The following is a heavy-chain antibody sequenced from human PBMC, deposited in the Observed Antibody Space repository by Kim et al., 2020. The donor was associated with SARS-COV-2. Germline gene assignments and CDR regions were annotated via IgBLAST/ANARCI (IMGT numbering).Heavy chain of an antibody. J-gene: IGHJ2*01. V-gene: IGHV4-30-2*05. Sequence: KSRFTISVDTSKNQFSLKLSSVTAADTAVYYCARGPDDYGDYVRYWYFDLWGRGTLVTVSS. CDR3: ARGPDDYGDYVRYWYFDL. D-gene: IGHD4-17*01.